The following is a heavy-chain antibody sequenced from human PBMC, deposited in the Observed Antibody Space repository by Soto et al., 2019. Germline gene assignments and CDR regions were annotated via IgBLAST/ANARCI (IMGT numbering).Heavy chain of an antibody. CDR2: ISFDGREK. V-gene: IGHV3-30*18. D-gene: IGHD3-16*02. J-gene: IGHJ5*02. CDR3: AQAPAHGSVWGTHRYAPPRGWFDP. Sequence: QVQLVESGGGVVQPGRSLRVSCAASGFIFSSYAMHWVRQAPDKGLECVAVISFDGREKYYAESVRGRFTISRDNSKNMLYLQMNSLRVEDTAVYYCAQAPAHGSVWGTHRYAPPRGWFDPWGQGTLVTVSS. CDR1: GFIFSSYA.